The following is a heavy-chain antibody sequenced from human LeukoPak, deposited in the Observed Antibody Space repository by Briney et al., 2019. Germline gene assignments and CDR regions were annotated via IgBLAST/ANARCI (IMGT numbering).Heavy chain of an antibody. CDR1: GFTLSNYG. Sequence: LAGGSLRLSCAASGFTLSNYGMTWVRQAPGKGLEWVSSISDNAGGTFYADSVKGRFTISRDNSKNTLYLQMNSLRAEDTAVYYCAKTPPVTTGVFDFWGQGTMVTVSS. J-gene: IGHJ3*01. CDR2: ISDNAGGT. D-gene: IGHD4-17*01. CDR3: AKTPPVTTGVFDF. V-gene: IGHV3-23*01.